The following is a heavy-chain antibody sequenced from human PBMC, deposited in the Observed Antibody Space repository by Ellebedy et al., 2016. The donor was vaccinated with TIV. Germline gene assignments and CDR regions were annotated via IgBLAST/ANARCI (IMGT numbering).Heavy chain of an antibody. CDR2: MSGDGGVQ. V-gene: IGHV3-30*04. CDR3: AIVKGPGSFLVDF. CDR1: GFIFSTYA. J-gene: IGHJ4*02. Sequence: PGGSLRLSCAASGFIFSTYAMHWVRQSTGKGLEWVAFMSGDGGVQHYADSVKGRFTVARDNPKSTVYLQMNSLRAEDTALYFCAIVKGPGSFLVDFWGQGTLVTVSS.